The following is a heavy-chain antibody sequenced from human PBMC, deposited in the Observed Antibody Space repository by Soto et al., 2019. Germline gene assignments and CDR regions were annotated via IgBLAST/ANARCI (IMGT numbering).Heavy chain of an antibody. V-gene: IGHV3-30-3*01. J-gene: IGHJ5*02. CDR2: ISYDGSDK. Sequence: PGGSLRLSCAASGFTFSSYSIHWVRQAPGKGLEWVAVISYDGSDKYYGNSVKGRFTISRDNSKNSLYLQMNSLRAEDTAVYYCARTGSGSGSYIDLWGQGTLVTVSS. CDR1: GFTFSSYS. CDR3: ARTGSGSGSYIDL. D-gene: IGHD3-10*01.